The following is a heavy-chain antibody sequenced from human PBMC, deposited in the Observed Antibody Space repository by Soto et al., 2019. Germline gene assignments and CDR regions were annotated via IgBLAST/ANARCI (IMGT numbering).Heavy chain of an antibody. CDR3: VRVAIYYVSSGFYHYGTVDL. V-gene: IGHV4-30-2*01. J-gene: IGHJ3*01. Sequence: QLQLQESGSGLVKASQPLSLSCAVSGGSVNSAGYSWSWIRQPPGKGLEGIGYIYHSGSNYYNPSLKPRVTMSLYRANNHFSVKLSSVTAEDAAVDYFVRVAIYYVSSGFYHYGTVDLWGQGTLGTGPS. CDR1: GGSVNSAGYS. D-gene: IGHD3-22*01. CDR2: IYHSGSN.